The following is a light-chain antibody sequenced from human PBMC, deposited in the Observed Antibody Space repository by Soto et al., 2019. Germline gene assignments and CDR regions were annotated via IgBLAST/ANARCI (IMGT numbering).Light chain of an antibody. CDR1: SSDIGGYTF. CDR3: SSYTDSSTHVL. Sequence: QSVLTQPASVSGSPGQSITISCAGTSSDIGGYTFVSWYQQHPGKAPKLIIYDVTNRPSGVSDRFSGSKSGNMASLTVSGLQIEDESDYYCSSYTDSSTHVLFGGGTKVTVL. CDR2: DVT. V-gene: IGLV2-14*01. J-gene: IGLJ2*01.